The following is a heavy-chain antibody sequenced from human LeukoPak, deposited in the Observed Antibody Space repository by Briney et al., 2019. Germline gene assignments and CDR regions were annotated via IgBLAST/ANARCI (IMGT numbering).Heavy chain of an antibody. V-gene: IGHV4-39*01. CDR1: GGSITTSHYC. CDR2: IHSSRST. CDR3: SRHVGSSAHFDY. Sequence: PSETLSLTCTVSGGSITTSHYCWAWIRQPPGRGLEWIGSIHSSRSTYNNLSLKSRVTISVDTSKNQFALKLNSVTAADTVVYYCSRHVGSSAHFDYWGQGTQATVSS. D-gene: IGHD3-10*01. J-gene: IGHJ4*02.